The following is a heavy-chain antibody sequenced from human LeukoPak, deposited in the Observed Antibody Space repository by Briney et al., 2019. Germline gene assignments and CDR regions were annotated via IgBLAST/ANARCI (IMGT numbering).Heavy chain of an antibody. CDR2: ISYDGSNK. CDR1: GFTFSSHG. J-gene: IGHJ4*02. V-gene: IGHV3-30*18. Sequence: GRSLRLSCAASGFTFSSHGMHWVRQAPGKWLEWVAVISYDGSNKYYADSVKGRFTISRDNSKNTLYLQMNSLRAEDTAVYYCAKGPGGAMVFWGQGILVTVSS. D-gene: IGHD5-18*01. CDR3: AKGPGGAMVF.